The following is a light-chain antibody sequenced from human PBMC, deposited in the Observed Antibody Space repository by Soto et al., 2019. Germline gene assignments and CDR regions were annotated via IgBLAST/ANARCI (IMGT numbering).Light chain of an antibody. Sequence: DIKMTQSPSTLSAFVGARVPITCRARKSINRWLAWYPQKPGKAHQILIYDAYSLESGVTSRFSGSGSGTEFTLTISTVQPEDFTTYYCQQYNRYWTVGQGTKVDI. CDR2: DAY. V-gene: IGKV1-5*01. J-gene: IGKJ1*01. CDR3: QQYNRYWT. CDR1: KSINRW.